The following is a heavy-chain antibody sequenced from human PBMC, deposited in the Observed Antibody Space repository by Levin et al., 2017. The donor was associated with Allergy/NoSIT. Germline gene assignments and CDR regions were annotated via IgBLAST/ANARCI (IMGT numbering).Heavy chain of an antibody. CDR3: VREYCSGGSCLDY. J-gene: IGHJ4*02. CDR1: GGSISSGDYY. CDR2: IYYSGST. Sequence: SQTLSLTCPVSGGSISSGDYYWSWIRQPPGKGLEWIGYIYYSGSTYYNPSLKSRVTISVDTSKNQFSLKLSSVTAADTAVYYCVREYCSGGSCLDYWGQGTLVTVSS. V-gene: IGHV4-30-4*01. D-gene: IGHD2-15*01.